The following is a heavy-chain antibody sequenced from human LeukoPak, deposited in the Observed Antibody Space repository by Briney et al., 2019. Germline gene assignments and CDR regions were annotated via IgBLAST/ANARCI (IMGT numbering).Heavy chain of an antibody. D-gene: IGHD6-13*01. Sequence: SETLSLTCAVYGGSFSGYYWSWIRQPPGKGLEWIGEINHSGSTNYNPSLKSRVTISVDTSKNQFSLKLSSVTAADTAVYYCARGQGIVAAGTYQLDYWGQGTLVTVSS. V-gene: IGHV4-34*01. CDR2: INHSGST. CDR3: ARGQGIVAAGTYQLDY. J-gene: IGHJ4*02. CDR1: GGSFSGYY.